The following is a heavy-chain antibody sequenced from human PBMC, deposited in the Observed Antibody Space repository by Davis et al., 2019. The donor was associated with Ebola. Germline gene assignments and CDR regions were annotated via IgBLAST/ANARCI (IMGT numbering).Heavy chain of an antibody. Sequence: PGGSLRLSCAASGFTFSSYTLNWVRQAPGKGLEWVSTIDDGSRNTHYADSVKGRFTISRDNSKNMVNLQMNSLRPDDTAVYHCARAKTTSGVDLGGIYSMDVWGQGTTVTVSS. CDR2: IDDGSRNT. CDR1: GFTFSSYT. V-gene: IGHV3-23*01. CDR3: ARAKTTSGVDLGGIYSMDV. J-gene: IGHJ6*02. D-gene: IGHD3-3*01.